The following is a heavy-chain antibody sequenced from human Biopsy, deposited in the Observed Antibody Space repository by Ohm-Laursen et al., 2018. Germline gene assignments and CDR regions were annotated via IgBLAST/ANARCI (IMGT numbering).Heavy chain of an antibody. CDR1: GDSISSYY. Sequence: SDTQSLTCTVSGDSISSYYWSWIRQAAGKGLEWIGRIYPGGGTIYNPSLKSRVTMSVDTSKNHFSLNLNSVTAADTAVYYCAGIVLGPTNDAFDIWGQGTMVTVSS. V-gene: IGHV4-4*07. CDR2: IYPGGGT. D-gene: IGHD1-26*01. J-gene: IGHJ3*02. CDR3: AGIVLGPTNDAFDI.